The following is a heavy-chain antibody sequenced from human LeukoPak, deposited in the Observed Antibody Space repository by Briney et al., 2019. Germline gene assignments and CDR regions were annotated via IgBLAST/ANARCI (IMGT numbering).Heavy chain of an antibody. CDR2: INPNSGGT. V-gene: IGHV1-2*04. CDR1: GYTFTGYY. CDR3: ARGLGDGRAYYYYGMDV. Sequence: ASVKVSCKASGYTFTGYYMHWVRQAPGQGLEWMGWINPNSGGTNYAQKFQGWVTMTRDTSISTAYMELSRLRSDDTAVYYCARGLGDGRAYYYYGMDVWGQGTTVTVSS. D-gene: IGHD5-24*01. J-gene: IGHJ6*02.